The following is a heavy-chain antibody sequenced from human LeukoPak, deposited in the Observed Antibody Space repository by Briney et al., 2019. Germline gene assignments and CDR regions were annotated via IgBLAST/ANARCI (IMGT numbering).Heavy chain of an antibody. Sequence: PGGSLRPSCAASGFTFSSYEMNWVRQAPGKGLEWVSYISSSGSTIYYADSVKGRFTISRDNAKNSLYLQMNSLRAEDTAVYYCARDSESGWSDYWGQGTLVTVSS. CDR2: ISSSGSTI. CDR3: ARDSESGWSDY. D-gene: IGHD6-19*01. J-gene: IGHJ4*02. CDR1: GFTFSSYE. V-gene: IGHV3-48*03.